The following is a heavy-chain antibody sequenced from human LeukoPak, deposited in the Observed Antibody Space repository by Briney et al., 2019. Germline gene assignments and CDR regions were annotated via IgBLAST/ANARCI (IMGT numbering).Heavy chain of an antibody. Sequence: PGGSLRLSCAASGFTFSSYSMNWVRQAPGMGLEWVSVIYSGGSTYYADSVKGRFTISRDNSKNTLYLQMNSLRAEDTAVYYCARSNSFDIWGQGTMVTVSS. CDR3: ARSNSFDI. CDR2: IYSGGST. V-gene: IGHV3-66*01. J-gene: IGHJ3*02. CDR1: GFTFSSYS.